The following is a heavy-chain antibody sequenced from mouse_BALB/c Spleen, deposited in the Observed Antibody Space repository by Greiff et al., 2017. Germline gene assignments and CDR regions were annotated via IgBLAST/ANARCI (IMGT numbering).Heavy chain of an antibody. CDR2: INSNGGST. CDR3: AMNWDGGFAY. CDR1: GFSFSSYG. Sequence: EVMLVESGGGLVQPGGSLKLSCAASGFSFSSYGMSWVRQTPDKRLELVATINSNGGSTYYPDSVKGRFTISRDNAKNTLYLQMSSLKSEDTAMYYCAMNWDGGFAYWGQGTLVTVSA. V-gene: IGHV5-6-3*01. J-gene: IGHJ3*01. D-gene: IGHD4-1*01.